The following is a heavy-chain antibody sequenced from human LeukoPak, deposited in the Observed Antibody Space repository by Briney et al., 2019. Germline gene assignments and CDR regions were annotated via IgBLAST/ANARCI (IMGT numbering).Heavy chain of an antibody. D-gene: IGHD2-15*01. CDR3: ARKCSGGSCSSNYGMDV. V-gene: IGHV3-7*03. CDR2: IKQDGSEK. J-gene: IGHJ6*02. CDR1: GFTFSSYA. Sequence: GGSLRLSCAASGFTFSSYAMSWVRQAPGKGLEWVANIKQDGSEKYYVDSLKGRFTISRDNAKNSLYLQMNSLRVEDTAVYYCARKCSGGSCSSNYGMDVWGQGTTVTVSS.